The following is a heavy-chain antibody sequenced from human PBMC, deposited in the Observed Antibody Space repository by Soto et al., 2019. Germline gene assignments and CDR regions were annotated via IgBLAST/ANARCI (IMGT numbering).Heavy chain of an antibody. CDR3: ARMDTAMVTYYYGMDV. V-gene: IGHV4-30-2*01. CDR2: IYHSGST. J-gene: IGHJ6*02. CDR1: GGSISSGGYS. Sequence: QLQLQESGSGLVKPSQTLSLTCAVSGGSISSGGYSWSWIRQPPGKGLEWIGYIYHSGSTYYNPSLKSRVTISVDRSKNQFSLKLSSVTAADTAVYYCARMDTAMVTYYYGMDVWGQGTTVTVSS. D-gene: IGHD5-18*01.